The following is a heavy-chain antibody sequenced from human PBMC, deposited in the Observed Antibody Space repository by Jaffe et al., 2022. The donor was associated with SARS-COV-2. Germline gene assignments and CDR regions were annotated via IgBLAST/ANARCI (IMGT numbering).Heavy chain of an antibody. V-gene: IGHV3-9*01. CDR1: GFTFNGYS. CDR3: AKGIYDSTGRYYFDY. D-gene: IGHD3-22*01. J-gene: IGHJ4*02. Sequence: EVQLVESGGGLVQPGRSLRLSCAASGFTFNGYSMHWVRQAPGKGLEWVSGISWNSGSIGYADSVKGRITISRDNAKNSLYLQMNSLRPEDTAFYYCAKGIYDSTGRYYFDYWGQGTLVTVSS. CDR2: ISWNSGSI.